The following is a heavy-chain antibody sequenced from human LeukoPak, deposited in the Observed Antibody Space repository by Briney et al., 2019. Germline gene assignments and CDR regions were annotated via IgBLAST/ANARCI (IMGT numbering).Heavy chain of an antibody. V-gene: IGHV3-30*18. D-gene: IGHD3-22*01. CDR2: ISYDGSNK. CDR3: AKKRKDHDSSGYYYAYFQH. CDR1: GFTFSSYG. J-gene: IGHJ1*01. Sequence: GRSLRLSCAASGFTFSSYGMHWVRQAPGKGLEWVAVISYDGSNKYYADSVKGRFTITRDNSKNTLYLQMNSLRAEDTAVYYCAKKRKDHDSSGYYYAYFQHWGQGTLVTVSP.